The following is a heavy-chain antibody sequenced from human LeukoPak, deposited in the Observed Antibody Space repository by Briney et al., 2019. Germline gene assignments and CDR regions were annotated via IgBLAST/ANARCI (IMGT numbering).Heavy chain of an antibody. CDR3: ARGQLSWNYLISAFDI. CDR1: GYTFTGYY. V-gene: IGHV1-18*04. D-gene: IGHD1-7*01. J-gene: IGHJ3*02. CDR2: ISAYNGNT. Sequence: ASVKVSCKASGYTFTGYYMHWVRQAPGQGLEWMGWISAYNGNTNYAQKLQGRVTMTTDTSTSTAYMELRSLRSDDTAVYYCARGQLSWNYLISAFDIWGQGTMVTVSS.